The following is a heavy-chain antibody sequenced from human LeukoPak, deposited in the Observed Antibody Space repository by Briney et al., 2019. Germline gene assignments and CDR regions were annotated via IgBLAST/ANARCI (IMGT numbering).Heavy chain of an antibody. CDR1: GFTFSSYS. J-gene: IGHJ5*02. Sequence: PGGSLRLSCAASGFTFSSYSMNWVRQAPGKGLEWVSSISSSSDYIYYADSVKGRFTISRDNAKNSLYLQMKSLRAEDTAVYYCARGKTSQNIVTRKTYNWFDPWGQGTLVTVSS. CDR2: ISSSSDYI. D-gene: IGHD2/OR15-2a*01. V-gene: IGHV3-21*01. CDR3: ARGKTSQNIVTRKTYNWFDP.